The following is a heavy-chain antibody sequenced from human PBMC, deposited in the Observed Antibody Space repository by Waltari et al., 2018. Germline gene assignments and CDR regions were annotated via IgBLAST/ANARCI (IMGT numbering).Heavy chain of an antibody. V-gene: IGHV3-23*01. CDR1: RVIFTRNT. CDR3: ARDPLNDYGGWDDY. CDR2: ISGSGGNT. Sequence: EVQLLESGGTLVQPGGSLRASCAASRVIFTRNTVSWVRQAPGEGLEWVSSISGSGGNTYYAESVRGRFTISRDNSKNTVFLQMNSLRVDDTAVYYCARDPLNDYGGWDDYWGQGTLVTVSS. J-gene: IGHJ4*02. D-gene: IGHD4-17*01.